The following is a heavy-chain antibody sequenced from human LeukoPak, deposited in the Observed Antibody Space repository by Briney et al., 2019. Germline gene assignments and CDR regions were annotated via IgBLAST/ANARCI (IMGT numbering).Heavy chain of an antibody. J-gene: IGHJ5*02. Sequence: ASVKVSCKASGYTFTSYDINWVRQATGQGLEWMGWMNPNSGNTGYAQKFRGRVTMTRDTSISTAYMELSSLRSEDTAVYYCAKAGIVATMNADWFDPWGQGILVTVSS. CDR3: AKAGIVATMNADWFDP. V-gene: IGHV1-8*01. D-gene: IGHD5-12*01. CDR2: MNPNSGNT. CDR1: GYTFTSYD.